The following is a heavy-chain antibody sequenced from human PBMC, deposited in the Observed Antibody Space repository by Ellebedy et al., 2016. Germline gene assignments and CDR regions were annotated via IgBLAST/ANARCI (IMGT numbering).Heavy chain of an antibody. J-gene: IGHJ2*01. CDR1: GYSFTSYW. V-gene: IGHV5-51*01. CDR2: IYPGDSDT. CDR3: ARIRRVIAARPDWYVDL. Sequence: GGSLRLSXKGSGYSFTSYWIGWVRQMPGKGLEWMGIIYPGDSDTRYSPSFQGQVTISADKSISTAYLQWSSLKASDTAMYYCARIRRVIAARPDWYVDLWGRGTLVTVFS. D-gene: IGHD6-6*01.